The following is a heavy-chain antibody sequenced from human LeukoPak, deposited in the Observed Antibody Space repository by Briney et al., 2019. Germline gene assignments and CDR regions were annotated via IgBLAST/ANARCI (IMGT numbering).Heavy chain of an antibody. CDR2: IYHSGST. CDR3: ARGKVDPGAYGGNSNAFDI. D-gene: IGHD4-23*01. V-gene: IGHV4-38-2*02. CDR1: GYSISSGYY. Sequence: PSETLSLTCTVSGYSISSGYYWGWIRQPPGKGLEWIGSIYHSGSTYYNPSLKSRVTISVDTSKNQFSLKLSSVTAADTAVYYCARGKVDPGAYGGNSNAFDIWGQGTMVTVSS. J-gene: IGHJ3*02.